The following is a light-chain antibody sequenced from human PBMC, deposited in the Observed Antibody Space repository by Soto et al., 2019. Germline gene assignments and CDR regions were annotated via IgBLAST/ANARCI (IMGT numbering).Light chain of an antibody. J-gene: IGKJ3*01. V-gene: IGKV3-11*01. Sequence: EVVLTQSPATLSLSPGERATLSCRASQSVRNYLAWYQQKPGQAPRLLIYDASKRATGIPARFSGSGSGTDFTLTISSLEPEDFACYYCQQRTNWPPLFTFGPGTKVDIK. CDR3: QQRTNWPPLFT. CDR1: QSVRNY. CDR2: DAS.